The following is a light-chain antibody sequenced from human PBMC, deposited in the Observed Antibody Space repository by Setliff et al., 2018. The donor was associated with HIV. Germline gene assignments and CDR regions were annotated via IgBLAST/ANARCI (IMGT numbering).Light chain of an antibody. CDR2: DVT. Sequence: QSALTQPRSVSGSPGQSVTIPCTGTSSDVGNYNYVSWYQQHPGKAPKLVIYDVTKRPSGVPDRFSGSKSGNTASLTISGLQAEDEADYYCSSYAGSYTSLFVFGTGTKVTVL. J-gene: IGLJ1*01. CDR3: SSYAGSYTSLFV. CDR1: SSDVGNYNY. V-gene: IGLV2-11*01.